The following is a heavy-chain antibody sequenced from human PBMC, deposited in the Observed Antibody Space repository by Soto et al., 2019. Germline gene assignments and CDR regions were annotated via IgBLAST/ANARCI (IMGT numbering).Heavy chain of an antibody. Sequence: EVQLVESGGGLVQPGGSPRLSCAASGFIFSDHHMDWVRQAPGKGLEWVGRIRNKASSHTTEYAASVQGRFSISRDDSKNSLFLQMSSLRGEDTAVYYCGAGAAGRAPFQHWSQGTLVTVSS. CDR1: GFIFSDHH. CDR2: IRNKASSHTT. CDR3: GAGAAGRAPFQH. D-gene: IGHD6-13*01. V-gene: IGHV3-72*01. J-gene: IGHJ1*01.